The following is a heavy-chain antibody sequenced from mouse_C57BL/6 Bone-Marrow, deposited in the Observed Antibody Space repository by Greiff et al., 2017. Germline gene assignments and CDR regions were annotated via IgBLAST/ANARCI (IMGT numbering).Heavy chain of an antibody. Sequence: EVQLMESGGGLVKPGGSLKLSCAASGFTFSDYGMHWVRQAPEKGLEWVAYISSGSSTIYYADTVKGRFTISRDNAKNTLFLQMTSLRSEDTAMYYCARDSSGFFAYWGQGTLVTVSA. J-gene: IGHJ3*01. CDR3: ARDSSGFFAY. CDR2: ISSGSSTI. V-gene: IGHV5-17*01. D-gene: IGHD3-2*02. CDR1: GFTFSDYG.